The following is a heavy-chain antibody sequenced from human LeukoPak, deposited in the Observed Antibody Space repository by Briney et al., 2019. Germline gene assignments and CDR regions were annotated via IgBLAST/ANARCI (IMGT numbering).Heavy chain of an antibody. V-gene: IGHV4-34*01. Sequence: SETLSLTCAVFGGSFDGYYWSWIRQPPGKGLEWIGEITYDGSTNYNPSLKSRATISVDTSKNQFSLKLTSVTAADTAVYYCARDVPTVQLWRTDAFDIWGQGTMVTVSS. D-gene: IGHD5-18*01. J-gene: IGHJ3*02. CDR3: ARDVPTVQLWRTDAFDI. CDR2: ITYDGST. CDR1: GGSFDGYY.